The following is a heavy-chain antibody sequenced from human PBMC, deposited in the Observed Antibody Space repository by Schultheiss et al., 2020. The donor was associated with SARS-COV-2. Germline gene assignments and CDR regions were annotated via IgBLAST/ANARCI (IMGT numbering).Heavy chain of an antibody. V-gene: IGHV4-4*07. J-gene: IGHJ5*02. D-gene: IGHD3-10*01. CDR3: ARGYYGSGAQGWFDP. CDR2: IYTSGST. Sequence: SETLSLTCTVSGGSISSYYWSWIRQPAGKGLEWIGRIYTSGSTYYNPSLKSLVTISVDTSKNQFSLKLSSVTAADTAVYYCARGYYGSGAQGWFDPWGQGTLVTVSS. CDR1: GGSISSYY.